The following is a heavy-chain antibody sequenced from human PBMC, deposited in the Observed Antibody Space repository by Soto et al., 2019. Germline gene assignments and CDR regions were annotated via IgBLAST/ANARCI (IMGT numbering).Heavy chain of an antibody. CDR1: GGSFTYYS. Sequence: QVLQQEAGPGLVKPSETLSLSFTVSGGSFTYYSLSLIRQPPGKGLEWIGYIYLSGSTNYNPSLKSRVTISKDPSKNQFSLTLRSVTAADTAVYFCARDFDFWSGYLSSYGMDVWGQGATVTVSS. D-gene: IGHD3-3*01. CDR3: ARDFDFWSGYLSSYGMDV. J-gene: IGHJ6*02. CDR2: IYLSGST. V-gene: IGHV4-59*01.